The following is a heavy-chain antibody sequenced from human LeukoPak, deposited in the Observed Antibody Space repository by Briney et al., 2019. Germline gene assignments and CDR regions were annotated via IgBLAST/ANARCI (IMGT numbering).Heavy chain of an antibody. Sequence: GGSLRLSCAASGFTVSSNYMSWVRQAPGKGLEWVSVIYSGGTIYYADSVKGRFTISRDLSKNMLYLQMNSLRAEDTAVYYCARGLISRDGYNSFYFDYWGQGTLITVSS. CDR1: GFTVSSNY. V-gene: IGHV3-66*01. CDR2: IYSGGTI. J-gene: IGHJ4*02. CDR3: ARGLISRDGYNSFYFDY. D-gene: IGHD5-24*01.